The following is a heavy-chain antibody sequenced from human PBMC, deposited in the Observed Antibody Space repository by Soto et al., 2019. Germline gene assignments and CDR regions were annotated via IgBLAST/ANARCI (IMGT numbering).Heavy chain of an antibody. V-gene: IGHV3-30-3*01. CDR2: ISYDGSNK. CDR1: GFTFSSYA. Sequence: PGGSLRLSCAASGFTFSSYAMHWVRQAPGKGLEWVAVISYDGSNKYYADSVKGRFTISRDNSKNTLYLQMNSLRAEDTAVYYCARGGGLYSSGRGPVWGQGTLVTVSS. J-gene: IGHJ4*02. CDR3: ARGGGLYSSGRGPV. D-gene: IGHD6-19*01.